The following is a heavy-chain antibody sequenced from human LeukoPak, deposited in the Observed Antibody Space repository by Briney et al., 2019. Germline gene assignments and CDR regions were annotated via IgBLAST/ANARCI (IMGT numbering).Heavy chain of an antibody. CDR2: IYYSGST. D-gene: IGHD3-10*01. J-gene: IGHJ6*04. CDR1: GGSISSYY. Sequence: SETLSLTCTVSGGSISSYYWSWIRQPPGKGLEWIGYIYYSGSTNYNPSLKSRVTISVDTSKNQFSLKLSSVTAADTAVYYCARVGYGSESYPYYYYYGMDVWGKGTTVTVSS. V-gene: IGHV4-59*01. CDR3: ARVGYGSESYPYYYYYGMDV.